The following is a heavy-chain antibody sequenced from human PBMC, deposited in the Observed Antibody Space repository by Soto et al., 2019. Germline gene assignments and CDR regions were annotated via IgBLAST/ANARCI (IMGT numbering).Heavy chain of an antibody. V-gene: IGHV4-34*01. J-gene: IGHJ4*02. Sequence: PSETLSLTCAVYGRSFSGYYWTWLRQPPGTGLERIGEINHSGSTNYNPSLKSRVTISVETSKNQFSLKLTSVTAADTAVYYCARDKITGLFDYCGQGTLVTVSS. CDR3: ARDKITGLFDY. CDR2: INHSGST. D-gene: IGHD2-8*02. CDR1: GRSFSGYY.